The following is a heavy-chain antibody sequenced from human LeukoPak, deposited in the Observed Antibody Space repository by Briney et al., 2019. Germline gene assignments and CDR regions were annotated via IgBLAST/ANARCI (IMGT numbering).Heavy chain of an antibody. CDR2: ISSSSSYI. V-gene: IGHV3-21*01. Sequence: PGGSLRLSCAASGFTFSSYSMNWVRQAPGKGLEWVSSISSSSSYIYYADSVKGRFTISRDNAKNSLYLQMNSLRAEDTAVYYCARELGTVTTSHYMDVWGKGTTVTVSS. D-gene: IGHD4-11*01. CDR1: GFTFSSYS. J-gene: IGHJ6*03. CDR3: ARELGTVTTSHYMDV.